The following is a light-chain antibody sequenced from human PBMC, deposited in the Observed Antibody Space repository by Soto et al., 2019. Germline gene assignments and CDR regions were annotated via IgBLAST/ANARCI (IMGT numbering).Light chain of an antibody. J-gene: IGKJ3*01. V-gene: IGKV3-11*01. CDR1: QSVSRN. CDR3: QQRSNWAT. CDR2: DAY. Sequence: EIVLTQPPATLCLSPGERATLSCRASQSVSRNLAWYQQKPGQAPRLLIYDAYNRATGIPARFSGSGSVTDFTLTISSLEPEDFAVYYCQQRSNWATFGPGTKVDIK.